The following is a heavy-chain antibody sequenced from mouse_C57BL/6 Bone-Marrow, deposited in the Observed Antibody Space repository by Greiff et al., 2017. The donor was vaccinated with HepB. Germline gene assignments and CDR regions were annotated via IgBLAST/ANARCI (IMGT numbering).Heavy chain of an antibody. CDR2: IHPNSGST. V-gene: IGHV1-64*01. J-gene: IGHJ3*01. CDR1: GYTFTSYW. Sequence: QVQLQQPGAELVKPGASVKLSCKASGYTFTSYWMHWVKQRPGQGLEWIGMIHPNSGSTNYNEKFKSKATLTVDKSSSTAYMQLSSLTSEDSAVYYCARWNYDYDGAWFAYWCQGTLVTVSA. CDR3: ARWNYDYDGAWFAY. D-gene: IGHD2-4*01.